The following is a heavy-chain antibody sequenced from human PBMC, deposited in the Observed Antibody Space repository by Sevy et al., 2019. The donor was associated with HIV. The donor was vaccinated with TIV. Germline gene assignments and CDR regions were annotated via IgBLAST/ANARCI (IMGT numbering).Heavy chain of an antibody. CDR2: VIPIFGTA. D-gene: IGHD3-10*02. J-gene: IGHJ6*02. CDR3: ARGCSGSFPGYYGMDV. Sequence: ASVKVSCKASGGTFSSYAISWVRQAPGQGLEWMGGVIPIFGTANYAQKFQSRVTITADESTSTAYMELSSLRSEDTAVYYCARGCSGSFPGYYGMDVWGQGTTVTVSS. CDR1: GGTFSSYA. V-gene: IGHV1-69*13.